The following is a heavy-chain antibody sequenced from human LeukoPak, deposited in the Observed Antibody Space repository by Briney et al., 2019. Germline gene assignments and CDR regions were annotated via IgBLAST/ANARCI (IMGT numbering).Heavy chain of an antibody. CDR2: INPSGGST. CDR3: ARPDIVATTLAPYNY. Sequence: ASVKVSCKASGYTFTSYYMHWVRQAPGQGLEWMGIINPSGGSTSYAQKFQGRVTMTRDMSTSTAYMELSSLRSEDTAVYYCARPDIVATTLAPYNYWGQGTLVTVSS. D-gene: IGHD5-12*01. CDR1: GYTFTSYY. V-gene: IGHV1-46*01. J-gene: IGHJ4*02.